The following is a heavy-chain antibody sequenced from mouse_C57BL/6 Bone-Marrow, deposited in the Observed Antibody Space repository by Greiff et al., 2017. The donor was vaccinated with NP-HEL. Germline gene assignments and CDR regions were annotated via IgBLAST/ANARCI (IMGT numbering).Heavy chain of an antibody. CDR2: IHPNSGST. Sequence: QVQLQQPGAELVKPGASVKLSCKASGYTFTSYWMHWVKQRPGQGLEWIGMIHPNSGSTNYNEKFKSKATLTVDKSSSTAYMQLSSLTSEDSAVYYCARLGEYDYDAMDYWGQGTSVTVSS. V-gene: IGHV1-64*01. CDR3: ARLGEYDYDAMDY. D-gene: IGHD5-2*01. J-gene: IGHJ4*01. CDR1: GYTFTSYW.